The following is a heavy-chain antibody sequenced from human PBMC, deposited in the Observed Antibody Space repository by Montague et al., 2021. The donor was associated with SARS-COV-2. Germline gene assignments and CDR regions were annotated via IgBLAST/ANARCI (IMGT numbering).Heavy chain of an antibody. Sequence: SLRLSCAASGFTFRSYGMHWVRQPPGKGLEWVATISHDGGSEHSADSVKGRFTTSRDNSKNTLYLQMNSLRAEDTAVYYCARVIVVGYYGMDVWGQGTTVTVSS. CDR2: ISHDGGSE. V-gene: IGHV3-30*03. J-gene: IGHJ6*02. CDR3: ARVIVVGYYGMDV. CDR1: GFTFRSYG. D-gene: IGHD3-22*01.